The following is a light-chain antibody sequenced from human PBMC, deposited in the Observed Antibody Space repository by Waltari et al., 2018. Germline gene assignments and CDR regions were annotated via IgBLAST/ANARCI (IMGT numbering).Light chain of an antibody. Sequence: QSALTQPASVSGSPGQSLTISCTGTSSDVGSYNLVSWYQQHPGKAPKLMIYEGSQWPSGVSNRFSGSKSGNTASLTISGLQAEDEADYYCCSYAGSSTWVFGGGTKLTVL. CDR2: EGS. J-gene: IGLJ3*02. CDR3: CSYAGSSTWV. CDR1: SSDVGSYNL. V-gene: IGLV2-23*01.